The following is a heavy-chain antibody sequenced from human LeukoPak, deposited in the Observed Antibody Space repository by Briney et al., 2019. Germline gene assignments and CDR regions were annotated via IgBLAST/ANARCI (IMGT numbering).Heavy chain of an antibody. CDR3: ARVQKGIAAAGTGGGWFEP. Sequence: PGGSLRLSCAASGFTFSDYYMTWIRQAPGKGLEWISYIISGGTIIYYADSVRGQFTISRDNAKKSLYLQMNSLRAEDTAVYYCARVQKGIAAAGTGGGWFEPWGQGTLVTVSA. CDR1: GFTFSDYY. CDR2: IISGGTII. V-gene: IGHV3-11*01. J-gene: IGHJ5*02. D-gene: IGHD6-13*01.